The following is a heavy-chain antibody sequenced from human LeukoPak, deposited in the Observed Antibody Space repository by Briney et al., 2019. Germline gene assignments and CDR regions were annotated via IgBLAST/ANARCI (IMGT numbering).Heavy chain of an antibody. V-gene: IGHV1-2*02. CDR2: INPNSGGT. Sequence: RASVKVSCKASGYTFTGYYMHWVRQAPGQGLEWMGWINPNSGGTNYAQKFQGRVTMTRDTSISTAYMELSRLRSDDTAVYYCAKRYSGYDYESGDYWGQGTLVTVSS. CDR3: AKRYSGYDYESGDY. CDR1: GYTFTGYY. J-gene: IGHJ4*02. D-gene: IGHD5-12*01.